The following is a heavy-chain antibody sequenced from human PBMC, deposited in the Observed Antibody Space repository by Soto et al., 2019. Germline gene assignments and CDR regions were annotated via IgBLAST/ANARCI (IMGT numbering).Heavy chain of an antibody. Sequence: QVQLQESGPRLVKPSQTLSLTYTVSGGSISSGDYYWSWIRQPPGKGLEWIGYIYYSGSTYYNPSLKSRVTIPVDTSKNQFSLKLSSVTAADTAVYYCASRRGYDYGGNFFDYWGQGTLVTVSS. J-gene: IGHJ4*02. D-gene: IGHD4-17*01. CDR1: GGSISSGDYY. V-gene: IGHV4-30-4*01. CDR2: IYYSGST. CDR3: ASRRGYDYGGNFFDY.